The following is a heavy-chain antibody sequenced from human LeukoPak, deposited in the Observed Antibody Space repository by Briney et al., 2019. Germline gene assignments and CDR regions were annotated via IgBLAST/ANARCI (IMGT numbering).Heavy chain of an antibody. J-gene: IGHJ4*02. D-gene: IGHD3-22*01. CDR2: IKQDGSEK. CDR3: ARRDYYDSSGYYY. Sequence: GGSLRLSCAASGFTFSSYSMNWVRQAPGKGLEWVANIKQDGSEKYYVDSVKGRFTISRDNAKNSLYLQMNSLRAEDTAVYYCARRDYYDSSGYYYWGQGTLVTVSS. V-gene: IGHV3-7*01. CDR1: GFTFSSYS.